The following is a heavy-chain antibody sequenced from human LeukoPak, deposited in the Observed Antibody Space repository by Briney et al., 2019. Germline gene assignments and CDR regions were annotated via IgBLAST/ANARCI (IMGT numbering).Heavy chain of an antibody. CDR3: ARDPPYYYGSGSHGPFFDY. D-gene: IGHD3-10*01. CDR1: GYTFTSYY. V-gene: IGHV1-46*01. Sequence: ASVKVSCKASGYTFTSYYMHWVRQAPGQGLEWMGIINPSGGSTSYAQKFQGRVTMTRDTSTSTVYMELSSLRSEDTAVYYCARDPPYYYGSGSHGPFFDYWGQGTLVTVSS. J-gene: IGHJ4*02. CDR2: INPSGGST.